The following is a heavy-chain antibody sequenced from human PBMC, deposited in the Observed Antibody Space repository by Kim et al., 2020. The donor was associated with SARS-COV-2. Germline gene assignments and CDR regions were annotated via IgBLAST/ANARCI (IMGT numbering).Heavy chain of an antibody. V-gene: IGHV3-74*01. D-gene: IGHD5-12*01. CDR2: IKGDGSST. CDR1: GFTFSGFY. J-gene: IGHJ1*01. Sequence: GGSLRLSCAASGFTFSGFYMHWVRQAPGKGLVWVSRIKGDGSSTIYADSVKARFTLSRDNAKNTLYLQMNSLRAEDPAMYYCARARDGYNFVTWVQGTLV. CDR3: ARARDGYNFVT.